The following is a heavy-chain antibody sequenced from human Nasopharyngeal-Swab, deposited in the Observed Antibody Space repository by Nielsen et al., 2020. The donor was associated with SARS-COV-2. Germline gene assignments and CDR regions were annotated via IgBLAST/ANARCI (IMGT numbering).Heavy chain of an antibody. Sequence: GGSLRLPCAASGFTFSSYAMHWVRQAPGKGLEWVAVISYDGSNKYYADSVKGRFTISRDNSKSTLYLQMNSLRAEDTAVYYCARGPPKTYYFDYWGQGTLVTVSS. CDR1: GFTFSSYA. J-gene: IGHJ4*02. CDR2: ISYDGSNK. CDR3: ARGPPKTYYFDY. V-gene: IGHV3-30-3*01.